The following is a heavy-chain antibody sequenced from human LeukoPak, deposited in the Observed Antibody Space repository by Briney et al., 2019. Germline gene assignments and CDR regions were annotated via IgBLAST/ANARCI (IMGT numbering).Heavy chain of an antibody. V-gene: IGHV3-23*01. CDR2: IIGNGLQP. CDR1: GFTFSRFA. CDR3: AKDANYLDSSGYFIPFDY. J-gene: IGHJ4*02. D-gene: IGHD3-22*01. Sequence: GGSLRLSCSASGFTFSRFAMTWVRHLPGKGPEWVSTIIGNGLQPFYADSVKGRFSVSRDNSVNIVYLQMDSLRADDSALYSCAKDANYLDSSGYFIPFDYWGPGTLVTVAS.